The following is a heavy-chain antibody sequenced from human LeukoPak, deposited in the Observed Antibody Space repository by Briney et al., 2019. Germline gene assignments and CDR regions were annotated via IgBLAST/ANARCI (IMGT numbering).Heavy chain of an antibody. J-gene: IGHJ4*02. CDR3: ARSPRYSGYDYGSDY. D-gene: IGHD5-12*01. CDR2: INHSGRT. Sequence: SETLSLTCAVYGGSFSAYYWSWIRQPPGKGLEWIGEINHSGRTNYNASLKSRVTISVDTSKNQFSLKMSYVTAADAAVYYCARSPRYSGYDYGSDYWGRGILVTVSS. V-gene: IGHV4-34*01. CDR1: GGSFSAYY.